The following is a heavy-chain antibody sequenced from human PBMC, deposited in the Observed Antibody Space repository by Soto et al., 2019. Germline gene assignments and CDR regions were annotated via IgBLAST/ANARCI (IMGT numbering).Heavy chain of an antibody. CDR2: IVVGSGNT. CDR1: GFTFTSSA. D-gene: IGHD1-1*01. J-gene: IGHJ4*02. V-gene: IGHV1-58*01. Sequence: AASVKVSCKASGFTFTSSAVQWVRQARGQRLEWIGWIVVGSGNTNYAQKFQERVTITRDMSTSTAYMELSSLRSEDTAVYYCAALADWNGFPNFDYWGQGTRVTVSS. CDR3: AALADWNGFPNFDY.